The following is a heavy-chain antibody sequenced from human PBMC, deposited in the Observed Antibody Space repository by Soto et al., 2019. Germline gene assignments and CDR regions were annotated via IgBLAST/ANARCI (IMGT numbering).Heavy chain of an antibody. J-gene: IGHJ4*02. CDR3: ARGQEGIVATH. CDR2: IKDGGST. V-gene: IGHV4-34*01. CDR1: GGSLTGYY. Sequence: QVQLQQWGAGLLKPSETLSLTCAVNGGSLTGYYWSWIRQPPGKGLEWIGEIKDGGSTNYSPSLRGXXTXPXXPSNNQFPLKLNSVTAADTAVYYCARGQEGIVATHWDQGALVTVSS. D-gene: IGHD5-12*01.